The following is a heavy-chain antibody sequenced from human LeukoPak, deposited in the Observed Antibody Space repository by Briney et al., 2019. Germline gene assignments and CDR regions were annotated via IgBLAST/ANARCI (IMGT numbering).Heavy chain of an antibody. D-gene: IGHD3-9*01. J-gene: IGHJ5*02. CDR1: GFTFSGSA. CDR3: TRPKGILTGYYWDWFDP. Sequence: PGGSLRLSCAASGFTFSGSAMHWVRQASGKGLEWVGRIRSKANSYATAYAASVKGRFTISRDDSKNTAYLQMNSLKTEDTAVYYCTRPKGILTGYYWDWFDPWGQGTLVTVSS. CDR2: IRSKANSYAT. V-gene: IGHV3-73*01.